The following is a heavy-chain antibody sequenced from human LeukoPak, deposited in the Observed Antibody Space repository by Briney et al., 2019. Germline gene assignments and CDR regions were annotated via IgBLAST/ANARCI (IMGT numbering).Heavy chain of an antibody. CDR2: ISYDGSNK. D-gene: IGHD3-10*01. Sequence: GGPLRLSCAASGFTFSSYAMHWVRQAPGKGLEWVAVISYDGSNKYYADSVKGRFTISRDNSKNTLYLQMNSLRAEDTAVYYCARDGSGSYYNAFYFDYWGQGTLVTVSS. CDR1: GFTFSSYA. J-gene: IGHJ4*02. CDR3: ARDGSGSYYNAFYFDY. V-gene: IGHV3-30-3*01.